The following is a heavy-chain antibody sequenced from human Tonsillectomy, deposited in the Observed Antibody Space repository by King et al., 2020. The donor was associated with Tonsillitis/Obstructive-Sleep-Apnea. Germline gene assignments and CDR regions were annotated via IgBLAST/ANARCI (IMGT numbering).Heavy chain of an antibody. V-gene: IGHV5-10-1*03. CDR1: GYSFTSYW. CDR2: INPSDSYT. J-gene: IGHJ6*02. CDR3: ASAGGYYSAMEV. Sequence: VQLVESGAEVKKPGESLRISCKGSGYSFTSYWIIWVRQMPGKGLEWMGRINPSDSYTDYSPSFQGHVTISADKSISTAYLQWSSLKASDTAMYYCASAGGYYSAMEVWGHGATVTVSS. D-gene: IGHD3-10*01.